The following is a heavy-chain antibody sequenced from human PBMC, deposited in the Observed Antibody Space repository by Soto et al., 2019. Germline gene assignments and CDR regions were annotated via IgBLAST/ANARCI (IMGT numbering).Heavy chain of an antibody. Sequence: EVQLLESGGGLVQPGGSLRLSCAASGFTFSSYAMSWVRQAPGKGLEWVSAISGSGGSTYYADSVKGRFTISRDNTKNTLLLQMNSLRAEDTAVYYCAKDVQDYYGMDVWGQCTTVTVCS. CDR1: GFTFSSYA. J-gene: IGHJ6*02. V-gene: IGHV3-23*01. D-gene: IGHD1-1*01. CDR2: ISGSGGST. CDR3: AKDVQDYYGMDV.